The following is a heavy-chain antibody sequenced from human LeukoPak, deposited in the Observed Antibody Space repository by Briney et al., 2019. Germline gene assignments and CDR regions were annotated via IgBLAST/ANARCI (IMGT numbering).Heavy chain of an antibody. D-gene: IGHD2-2*02. V-gene: IGHV1-69*13. J-gene: IGHJ4*02. CDR2: IIPIFGTA. CDR3: AIVVVPAAIGGGFDY. CDR1: GGTFSSYA. Sequence: SVKVSCKASGGTFSSYAISWVRQAPGQGLEWMGGIIPIFGTANYAQKFQGRVTITADESTSTAYMELSSLRSEDTAVYYCAIVVVPAAIGGGFDYWGQGTLVTVSS.